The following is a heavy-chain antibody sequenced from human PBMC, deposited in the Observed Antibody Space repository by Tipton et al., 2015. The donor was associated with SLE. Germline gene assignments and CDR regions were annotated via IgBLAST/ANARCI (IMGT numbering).Heavy chain of an antibody. CDR2: INHSGST. CDR1: GGSISSHY. Sequence: TLSLTCTVSGGSISSHYWSWIRQPPGKGLEWIGEINHSGSTNYNPSLKSRVTISVDTSKNQFSLKLSSVTAADTAVYYCGAARPGGYFDYWGQGTLVTVSS. CDR3: GAARPGGYFDY. J-gene: IGHJ4*02. V-gene: IGHV4-34*01. D-gene: IGHD6-6*01.